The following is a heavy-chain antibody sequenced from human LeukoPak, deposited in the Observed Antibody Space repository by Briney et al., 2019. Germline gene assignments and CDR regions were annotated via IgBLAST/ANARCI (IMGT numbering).Heavy chain of an antibody. CDR1: GGSFSGYY. D-gene: IGHD3-22*01. CDR3: ARDRYYYDSSGYPNWFDP. V-gene: IGHV4-34*01. CDR2: INHSGST. Sequence: NSSETLSLTCAVYGGSFSGYYWSWIRQPPGKGLEWIGEINHSGSTNYNPSLKSRVTISVDTSKNQFSLKLSSVTAADTAVYYCARDRYYYDSSGYPNWFDPWGQGTLVTVSS. J-gene: IGHJ5*02.